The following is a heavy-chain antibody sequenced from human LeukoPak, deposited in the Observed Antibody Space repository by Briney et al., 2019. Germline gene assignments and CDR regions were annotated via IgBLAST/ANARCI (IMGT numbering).Heavy chain of an antibody. CDR2: IKSKTDGGTT. Sequence: GRSLRLSRAASGFTFSSYAMHWVRQAPGKGLEWVGRIKSKTDGGTTDYAAPVKGRFTISRDDSKNTLYLQMNSLKTEDTAVYYCTTDREVRGANFDYWGQGTLVTVSS. CDR3: TTDREVRGANFDY. J-gene: IGHJ4*02. V-gene: IGHV3-15*01. D-gene: IGHD3-10*01. CDR1: GFTFSSYA.